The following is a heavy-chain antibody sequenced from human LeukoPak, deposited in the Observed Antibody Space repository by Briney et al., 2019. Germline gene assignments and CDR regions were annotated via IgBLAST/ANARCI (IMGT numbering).Heavy chain of an antibody. CDR3: ARVIVGTPSFAY. J-gene: IGHJ4*02. V-gene: IGHV1-2*02. Sequence: GASVKVSCKASGYTFTGYYMHWVRQAPGQGLEWVGWINPDSGVTNYAQKFQGRVTVTRDTSISTAYMELSRLRSDDTAVYYCARVIVGTPSFAYWGQGTLVTVSA. D-gene: IGHD3-16*02. CDR1: GYTFTGYY. CDR2: INPDSGVT.